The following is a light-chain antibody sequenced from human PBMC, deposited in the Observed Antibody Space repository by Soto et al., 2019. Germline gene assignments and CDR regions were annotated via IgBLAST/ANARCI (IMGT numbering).Light chain of an antibody. J-gene: IGLJ2*01. Sequence: QSVLTQPPSVSGAPGQRVTISCTGSSSNIGAGYEVHWYQQLPGTAPQLLIYGDRYRPAGVPDRFSGSKSGTSVSLAITGLQGGEGAGYPRQSLDSSLGGMGFGGGT. CDR1: SSNIGAGYE. CDR2: GDR. V-gene: IGLV1-40*01. CDR3: QSLDSSLGGMG.